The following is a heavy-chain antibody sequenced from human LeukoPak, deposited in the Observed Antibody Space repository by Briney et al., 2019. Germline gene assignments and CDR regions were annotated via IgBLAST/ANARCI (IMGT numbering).Heavy chain of an antibody. CDR3: ARQAGITPNFDY. CDR2: IYYSGST. Sequence: SETLSLTCTVSGGSISSGGYYWSWIRQHPGKGLEWIGYIYYSGSTYYNPSLKSRVPISVDTSKNQFSLKLSSVTAADTAVYYCARQAGITPNFDYWGQGTLVTVSS. V-gene: IGHV4-31*03. D-gene: IGHD2-15*01. CDR1: GGSISSGGYY. J-gene: IGHJ4*02.